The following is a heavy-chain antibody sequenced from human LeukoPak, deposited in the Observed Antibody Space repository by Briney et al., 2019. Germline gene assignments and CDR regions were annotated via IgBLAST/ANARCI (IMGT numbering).Heavy chain of an antibody. CDR1: KFTFTNYW. CDR3: AKDGQYGAAKFFFEN. Sequence: GESLRLSCAASKFTFTNYWMSWVRQAPGKGLEWVANIKEDGSEKRYVGSVKGRFTISRDNAKNSLYLQMNSLRAEDTALYYCAKDGQYGAAKFFFENWGQGTLVTVSS. D-gene: IGHD2-15*01. V-gene: IGHV3-7*03. J-gene: IGHJ4*02. CDR2: IKEDGSEK.